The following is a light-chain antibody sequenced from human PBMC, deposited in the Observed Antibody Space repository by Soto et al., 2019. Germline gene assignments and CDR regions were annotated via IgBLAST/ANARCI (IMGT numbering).Light chain of an antibody. J-gene: IGLJ1*01. CDR3: QVWDSRSDHPAEV. CDR2: DDT. V-gene: IGLV3-21*02. Sequence: SYALTQPPSVSVAPGQTARITCGGNNIGSKSVHWYQQKPGQAPVLVVSDDTNRPSGIPERFSGSNSGNTATLTISRVEAGDEADYYCQVWDSRSDHPAEVFGTGTKVTVL. CDR1: NIGSKS.